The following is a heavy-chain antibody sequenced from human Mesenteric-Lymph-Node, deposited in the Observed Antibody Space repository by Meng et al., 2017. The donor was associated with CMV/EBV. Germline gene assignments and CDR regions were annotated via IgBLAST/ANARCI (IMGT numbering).Heavy chain of an antibody. V-gene: IGHV3-23*03. J-gene: IGHJ6*02. CDR1: GFTFSSYA. Sequence: GGSLRLSCAASGFTFSSYAMSWVRQAPGKGLEWVSVIYSGGSSTYYADSVKGRFTISRDNSKNTLYLQMNSLRAEDTAVYYCARDMMEWLFNYYGMDVWGQGTTVTVSS. D-gene: IGHD3-3*01. CDR3: ARDMMEWLFNYYGMDV. CDR2: IYSGGSST.